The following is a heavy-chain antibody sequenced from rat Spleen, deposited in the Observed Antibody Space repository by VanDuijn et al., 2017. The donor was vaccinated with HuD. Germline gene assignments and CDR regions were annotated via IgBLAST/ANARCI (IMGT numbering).Heavy chain of an antibody. Sequence: EVQLVESGGGLVQPGGSLKFSCAASGFTFSNSDMAWVRQAPTKGLEWVASITNTGGSIYYPDSVKGRFTISRDNAQNTLYLQMNSLRSEDTATYYCTRDRYNFDYWGQGVMVTVSS. CDR2: ITNTGGSI. J-gene: IGHJ2*01. V-gene: IGHV5-27*01. D-gene: IGHD1-5*01. CDR1: GFTFSNSD. CDR3: TRDRYNFDY.